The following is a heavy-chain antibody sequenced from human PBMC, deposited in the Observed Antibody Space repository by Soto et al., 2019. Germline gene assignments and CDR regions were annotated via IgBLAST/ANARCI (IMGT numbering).Heavy chain of an antibody. CDR2: VNPNSGGT. D-gene: IGHD3-22*01. CDR3: ARQALTITMIVVDDYGMDV. CDR1: GYTFTGYY. J-gene: IGHJ6*02. Sequence: GASVKVSCKASGYTFTGYYMHWVRQAPGQGLEWMGWVNPNSGGTNYAQKFQGWVTMTRDTSISTAYMELSRLRSDDTAVYYCARQALTITMIVVDDYGMDVWGQGTTVTVSS. V-gene: IGHV1-2*04.